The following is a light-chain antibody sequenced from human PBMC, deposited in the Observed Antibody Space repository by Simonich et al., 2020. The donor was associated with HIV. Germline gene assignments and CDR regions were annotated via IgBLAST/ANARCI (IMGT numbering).Light chain of an antibody. V-gene: IGLV6-57*03. CDR2: ADN. Sequence: NFMLTQPHSVSESPGKTVTISCTRSSGTIATNYVQWYQQPPGSAPTTVIYADNQRPSGVPDRFSGSIDTSSNSASLTISGLKTEDEADYYCQSYDSTNRVFGGGTKLTVL. J-gene: IGLJ3*02. CDR3: QSYDSTNRV. CDR1: SGTIATNY.